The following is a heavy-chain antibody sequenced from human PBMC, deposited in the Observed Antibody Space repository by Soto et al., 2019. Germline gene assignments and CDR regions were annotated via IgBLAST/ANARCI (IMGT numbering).Heavy chain of an antibody. CDR3: ARLPYSGSYFDY. D-gene: IGHD1-26*01. V-gene: IGHV4-34*01. J-gene: IGHJ4*02. CDR1: GGSFSGYY. CDR2: INHSGST. Sequence: QVQLQQWGAGLLKPSETLSLTCAVYGGSFSGYYWSWIRQPPGKGLEWIGEINHSGSTNYNPSLTSRVTISVDTSKNQFSLKLSSVTAADTAVYYCARLPYSGSYFDYWGQGTLVTVSS.